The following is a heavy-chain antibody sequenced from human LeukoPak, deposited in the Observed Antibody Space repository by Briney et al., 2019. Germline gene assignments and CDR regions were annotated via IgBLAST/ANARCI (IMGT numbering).Heavy chain of an antibody. Sequence: SETLSLTCTVSGGSISSYYWSWIRQPPGKGLEWIGYIYYSGSTNYNPSLKSRVTISVDTSKNQFSLKLSSVTAADTAVYYCARRGRTVAVYDYWGQGTLVTVSS. V-gene: IGHV4-59*08. CDR1: GGSISSYY. CDR2: IYYSGST. J-gene: IGHJ4*02. CDR3: ARRGRTVAVYDY. D-gene: IGHD6-19*01.